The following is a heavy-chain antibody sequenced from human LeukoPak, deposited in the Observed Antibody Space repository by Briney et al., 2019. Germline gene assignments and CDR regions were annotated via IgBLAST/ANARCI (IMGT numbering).Heavy chain of an antibody. CDR1: GFTVSSKF. CDR2: IYDGGTT. CDR3: ARGYCSSTSCYYYGVDV. J-gene: IGHJ6*02. V-gene: IGHV3-66*01. Sequence: GGSLRLSCAASGFTVSSKFMSWVRQAPGKGLEWVSVIYDGGTTYYADSVKGRFTISGDNSKSTIYLQMNSLRPEDTAVYYCARGYCSSTSCYYYGVDVWGQGTTVTVSS. D-gene: IGHD2-2*01.